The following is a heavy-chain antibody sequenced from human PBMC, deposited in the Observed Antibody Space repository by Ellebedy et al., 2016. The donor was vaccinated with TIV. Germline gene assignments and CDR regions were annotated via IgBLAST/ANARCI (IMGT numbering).Heavy chain of an antibody. V-gene: IGHV3-48*02. D-gene: IGHD4-23*01. Sequence: PGGSLRLSCAASGFTFSSYSMNWVRQAPGKGLEWVSYISSSSTIYYADSVKGRFTISTDNAKNSLYLQMNSLRDEDTAVYYCARDVSHGGNWRYWYFDLWGRGTLVTVSS. CDR3: ARDVSHGGNWRYWYFDL. CDR2: ISSSSTI. CDR1: GFTFSSYS. J-gene: IGHJ2*01.